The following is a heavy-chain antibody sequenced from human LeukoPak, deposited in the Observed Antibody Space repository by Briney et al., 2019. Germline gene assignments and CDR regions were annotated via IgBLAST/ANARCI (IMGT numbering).Heavy chain of an antibody. D-gene: IGHD3-16*01. Sequence: PGGSLRPSCAASGFTFDDYAMDGLRQAPGRGVEWVSHINWNSGSIGYADSVKGRFTISRDNAKNSLYLQMNSLRAEDTAVYYCASEWGNLRRGDAFDIWGQGTMVTVSS. J-gene: IGHJ3*02. CDR2: INWNSGSI. CDR1: GFTFDDYA. V-gene: IGHV3-9*01. CDR3: ASEWGNLRRGDAFDI.